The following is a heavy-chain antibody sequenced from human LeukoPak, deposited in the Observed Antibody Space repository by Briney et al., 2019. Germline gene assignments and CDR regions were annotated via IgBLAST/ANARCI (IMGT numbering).Heavy chain of an antibody. CDR1: GFTFDDYA. V-gene: IGHV3-9*01. CDR3: AKARYSNTWYADS. J-gene: IGHJ4*02. CDR2: ITWNSGTV. D-gene: IGHD6-13*01. Sequence: GGSLRLSCAASGFTFDDYAMHWVRQAPGKGLEWVSGITWNSGTVGYADSVKGRFTISRDNAKNSLSMQMNSLRPEDTALYYCAKARYSNTWYADSWGQGILVTVSS.